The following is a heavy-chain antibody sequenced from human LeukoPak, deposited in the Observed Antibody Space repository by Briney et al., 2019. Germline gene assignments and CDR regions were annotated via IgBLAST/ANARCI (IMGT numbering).Heavy chain of an antibody. Sequence: SQTRSLTCPVSGGSISSGGYYWSWIRQHPGKGLEWIGYIYYSGSTYYNPSLKSRVTISVDTSKNQFSLKLSSVTAADTAVYYCARDGSGSSNYYYYGMDVWGKGTTVTVSS. CDR3: ARDGSGSSNYYYYGMDV. V-gene: IGHV4-31*03. CDR1: GGSISSGGYY. D-gene: IGHD3-10*01. CDR2: IYYSGST. J-gene: IGHJ6*04.